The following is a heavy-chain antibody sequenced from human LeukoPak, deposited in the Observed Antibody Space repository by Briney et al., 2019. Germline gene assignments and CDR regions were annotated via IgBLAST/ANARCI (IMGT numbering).Heavy chain of an antibody. CDR3: ASCMVRGAVDY. V-gene: IGHV4-38-2*02. CDR2: IYHSGST. J-gene: IGHJ4*02. D-gene: IGHD3-10*01. Sequence: KTSETLSLTCTVSGYSISSGYYWGWIRQPPGKGLEWIGSIYHSGSTYYNPSLKSRVTISVDTSKNQFSLKLSSVTAADTAVYYCASCMVRGAVDYWGQGTLVTVSS. CDR1: GYSISSGYY.